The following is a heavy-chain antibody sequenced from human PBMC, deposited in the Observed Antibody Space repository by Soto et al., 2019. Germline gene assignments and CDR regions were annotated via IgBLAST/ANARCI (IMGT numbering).Heavy chain of an antibody. Sequence: QVQLVESGGGVVQPGRSLRLSCAASGFTFSSYAMHWVRQAPGKGLEWVAVISYEGSNKYYADSVKGRFTISRDKSKNSLYLQRNSLRAEDTAVYYCERFDILTGSARYYYYGMDVWGQGTTVTVSS. CDR1: GFTFSSYA. D-gene: IGHD3-9*01. V-gene: IGHV3-30-3*01. CDR2: ISYEGSNK. CDR3: ERFDILTGSARYYYYGMDV. J-gene: IGHJ6*02.